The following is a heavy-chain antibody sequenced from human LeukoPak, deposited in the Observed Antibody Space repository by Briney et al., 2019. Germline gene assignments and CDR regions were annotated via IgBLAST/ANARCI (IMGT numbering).Heavy chain of an antibody. V-gene: IGHV5-51*01. J-gene: IGHJ4*02. CDR3: ARAVVPAAPFDY. Sequence: GESLKISCKGSGYNFTNGWIGWVRQMPGKGLEWMGIIYPGDSDIRISPSFEGQVTFSADKSSITAYLQWSSLEASDTAMYYCARAVVPAAPFDYWGQGALVTVSS. CDR2: IYPGDSDI. CDR1: GYNFTNGW. D-gene: IGHD2-2*01.